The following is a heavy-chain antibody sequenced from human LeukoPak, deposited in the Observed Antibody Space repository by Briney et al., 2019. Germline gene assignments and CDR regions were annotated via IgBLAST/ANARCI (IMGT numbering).Heavy chain of an antibody. CDR2: INPNSGGT. V-gene: IGHV1-2*02. D-gene: IGHD3-22*01. J-gene: IGHJ4*02. Sequence: ASVKVSCKASGYTFTGYYMHWVRQAPGQGLEWMGWINPNSGGTNYALKFQGRVTMTRDTSISTAYMELSRLRSDDTAVYYCARPHYYYDSSGYYSPLDYWGQGTLVTVSS. CDR3: ARPHYYYDSSGYYSPLDY. CDR1: GYTFTGYY.